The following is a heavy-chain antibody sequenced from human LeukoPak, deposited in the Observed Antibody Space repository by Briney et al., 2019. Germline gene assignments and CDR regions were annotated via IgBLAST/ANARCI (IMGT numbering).Heavy chain of an antibody. J-gene: IGHJ6*03. Sequence: PSETLSLTCTVSGGSISSYYWSWIRQPPGKGLEWIGYIYYSGSTNYNPSLKSRVTISVDTSENQFSLKLSSVTAADTAVYYCASMVPYYSYMDVWGKGTTVTISS. CDR3: ASMVPYYSYMDV. CDR2: IYYSGST. D-gene: IGHD3-10*01. CDR1: GGSISSYY. V-gene: IGHV4-59*01.